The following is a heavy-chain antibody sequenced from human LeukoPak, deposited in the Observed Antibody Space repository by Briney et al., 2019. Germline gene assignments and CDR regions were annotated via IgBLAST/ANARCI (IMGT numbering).Heavy chain of an antibody. J-gene: IGHJ5*02. Sequence: GGSLRLSCAASGFTFSSYAMSWVRQDPGKGLEWVSDISGSGGSTYYADSVKGRFTISRDNSKNTLYLQMNSLRAKDTAVYYCAKAGVYCSSTCCYAFGFDPWGQGTLVTVSS. CDR2: ISGSGGST. CDR1: GFTFSSYA. CDR3: AKAGVYCSSTCCYAFGFDP. V-gene: IGHV3-23*01. D-gene: IGHD2-2*01.